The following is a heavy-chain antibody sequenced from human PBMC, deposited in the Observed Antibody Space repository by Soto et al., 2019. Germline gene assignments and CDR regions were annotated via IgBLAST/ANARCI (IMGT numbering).Heavy chain of an antibody. J-gene: IGHJ6*03. CDR1: GGSFSGYY. Sequence: QVQLQQWGAGLLKPSETLSLTCAVYGGSFSGYYWSWIRQTPGKGLEWIGEINDSGSTNYNPSLKSGVTIVVAPPKNQFSLKLSSVTAADTAVYYCARGLLLWFGELSRRGGYYYYMDVWGKGTTVTVSS. CDR2: INDSGST. CDR3: ARGLLLWFGELSRRGGYYYYMDV. D-gene: IGHD3-10*01. V-gene: IGHV4-34*01.